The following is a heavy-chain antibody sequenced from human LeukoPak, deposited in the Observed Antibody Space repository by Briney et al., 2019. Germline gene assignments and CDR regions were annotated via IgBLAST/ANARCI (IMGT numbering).Heavy chain of an antibody. CDR1: GFTFSSYA. CDR2: IKQDGTE. D-gene: IGHD4-17*01. Sequence: PGGSLRLSCAASGFTFSSYAMSWVRQAPGKGPEWVAHIKQDGTEYYVDSVKGRFIISRDNAKNSLYLQMNSLGAEDTAVYTCVRGPDYGDRLDYFDNWGQGTLVTVSS. J-gene: IGHJ4*02. V-gene: IGHV3-7*01. CDR3: VRGPDYGDRLDYFDN.